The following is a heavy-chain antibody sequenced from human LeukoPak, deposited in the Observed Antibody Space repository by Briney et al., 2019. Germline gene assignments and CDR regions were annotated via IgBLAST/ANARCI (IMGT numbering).Heavy chain of an antibody. Sequence: PGGSLRLSCAASGFTFSSYAMSWVRQAPGKGLEWVSRINSDGSSTSYADSVKGRFTISRDNAKNTLYLQMNSLRAEDTAVYYCARVRRGYSYGPLDYWGQGTLVTVSS. J-gene: IGHJ4*02. CDR3: ARVRRGYSYGPLDY. D-gene: IGHD5-18*01. CDR2: INSDGSST. CDR1: GFTFSSYA. V-gene: IGHV3-74*01.